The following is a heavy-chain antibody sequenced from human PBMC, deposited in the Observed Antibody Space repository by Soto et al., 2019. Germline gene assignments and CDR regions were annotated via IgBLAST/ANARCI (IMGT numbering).Heavy chain of an antibody. Sequence: GGSLRLSCAAPGFTFSSYWMSWVRQAPGKGLEWVANIKQDGSEKYYVDSVKGRFTISRDNAKNSLYLQMNSLRAEDTAVYYCARGYDFWSGYYYHYGMDVWGQGTTVTVSS. CDR1: GFTFSSYW. V-gene: IGHV3-7*02. CDR3: ARGYDFWSGYYYHYGMDV. J-gene: IGHJ6*02. CDR2: IKQDGSEK. D-gene: IGHD3-3*01.